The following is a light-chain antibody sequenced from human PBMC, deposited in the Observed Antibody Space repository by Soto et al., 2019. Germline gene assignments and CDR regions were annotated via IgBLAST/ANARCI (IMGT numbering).Light chain of an antibody. CDR1: QGISSY. CDR2: AAS. CDR3: QQSYTTAPT. V-gene: IGKV1-39*01. Sequence: DIQMTQSPSSLSESVGDRDTITCRASQGISSYLNWYQQKPGIAPKVLIYAASTLQRDVPSRFSGSGSGTDFTLTISSLQPEDFAAHYCQQSYTTAPTFGQGTKVEIK. J-gene: IGKJ1*01.